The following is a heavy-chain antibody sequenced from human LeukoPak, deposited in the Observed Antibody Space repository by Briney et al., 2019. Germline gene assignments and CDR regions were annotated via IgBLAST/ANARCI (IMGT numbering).Heavy chain of an antibody. D-gene: IGHD6-19*01. CDR3: AKGFSRGWSIDY. CDR2: ISGSGGST. Sequence: GGSLRLSCAASGFTFSNYAISWVRQAPGKGLEWVSAISGSGGSTYYADSVKGRFTISRDNSKNTVYLQMYSLRAEDTAVYYWAKGFSRGWSIDYWGQGTLVTVSS. V-gene: IGHV3-23*01. CDR1: GFTFSNYA. J-gene: IGHJ4*02.